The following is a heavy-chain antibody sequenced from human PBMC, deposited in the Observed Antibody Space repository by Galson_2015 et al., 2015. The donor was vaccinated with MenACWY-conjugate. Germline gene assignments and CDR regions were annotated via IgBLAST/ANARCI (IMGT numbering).Heavy chain of an antibody. CDR1: GFSVTSHF. CDR2: LYDDGTT. D-gene: IGHD2-21*01. J-gene: IGHJ4*02. Sequence: SLRLSCAASGFSVTSHFMGWVRQAPGEGLEWVALLYDDGTTRYADSVKGRFTISRDTLRNSLSLQMLGLRAEDKAVYFCAKIVRHTVGPYLDSRGQRTLVLVSS. V-gene: IGHV3-53*01. CDR3: AKIVRHTVGPYLDS.